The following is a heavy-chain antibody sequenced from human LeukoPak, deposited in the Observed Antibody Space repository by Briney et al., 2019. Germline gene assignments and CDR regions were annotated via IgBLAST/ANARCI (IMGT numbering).Heavy chain of an antibody. CDR1: GFTFSSYA. J-gene: IGHJ3*02. CDR2: IYSGGGT. CDR3: AARWGYNGFDI. V-gene: IGHV3-53*01. Sequence: ETGGSLRLSCAASGFTFSSYAMHWVRQAPGKGLEWVSVIYSGGGTYYADSVKGRFTISRDKSKNTLYLQMNSLRAEDTALFYCAARWGYNGFDIWGQGTMVAVSS. D-gene: IGHD5-18*01.